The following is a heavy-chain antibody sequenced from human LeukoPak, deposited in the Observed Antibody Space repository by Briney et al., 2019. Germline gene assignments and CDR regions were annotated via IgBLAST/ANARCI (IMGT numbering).Heavy chain of an antibody. J-gene: IGHJ3*02. CDR3: ARGYCSGGSCYTDAFDI. Sequence: PSETLSLTCTVSGGSISSSNWWSWVSQPPGKGLEWIGEIYHSGSTNYNPSLKSRVTISVDKSKNQFSLKLSSVTAADTAVYYCARGYCSGGSCYTDAFDIWGQGTMVTVSS. CDR1: GGSISSSNW. D-gene: IGHD2-15*01. V-gene: IGHV4-4*02. CDR2: IYHSGST.